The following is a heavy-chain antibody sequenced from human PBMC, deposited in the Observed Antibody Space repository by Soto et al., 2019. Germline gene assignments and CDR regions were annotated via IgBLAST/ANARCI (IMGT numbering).Heavy chain of an antibody. CDR2: INHSGST. CDR1: GGSFSGYY. V-gene: IGHV4-34*01. Sequence: SETLSLTCAVYGGSFSGYYWSWIRQPPGKGLEWIGEINHSGSTNYNPSLKSRVTISVDTSKNQFSLKLSSVTAADTAVYYCASLFGEIYYFDYWGQGTLVTVSS. CDR3: ASLFGEIYYFDY. D-gene: IGHD3-10*02. J-gene: IGHJ4*02.